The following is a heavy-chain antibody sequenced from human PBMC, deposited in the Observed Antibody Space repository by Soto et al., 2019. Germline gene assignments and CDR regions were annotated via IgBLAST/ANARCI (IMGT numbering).Heavy chain of an antibody. J-gene: IGHJ4*02. CDR1: RDSRRRSS. D-gene: IGHD6-19*01. CDR2: ISARGRST. Sequence: YCTASRDSRRRSSLNRVSPVPGKGLEWVSIISARGRSTYHAASVKGRFTISRDNSKDTLYLQMTRLRAEDTATYYCAKEGQWLDVYLDSWGRGTEVTVSS. CDR3: AKEGQWLDVYLDS. V-gene: IGHV3-23*01.